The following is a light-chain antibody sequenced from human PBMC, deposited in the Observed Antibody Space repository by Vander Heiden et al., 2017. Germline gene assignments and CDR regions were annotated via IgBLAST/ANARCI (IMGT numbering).Light chain of an antibody. CDR3: QQPSNWPPLT. Sequence: EIVLTQSPATLSSSPGERATLSCRASQSVSSYLAWYQQTPGQAPRLLIYDASNRATGIPARFSGSGCGTDFTLTISSLEPEDFAVYYCQQPSNWPPLTVGGGTKVEIK. CDR1: QSVSSY. J-gene: IGKJ4*01. CDR2: DAS. V-gene: IGKV3-11*01.